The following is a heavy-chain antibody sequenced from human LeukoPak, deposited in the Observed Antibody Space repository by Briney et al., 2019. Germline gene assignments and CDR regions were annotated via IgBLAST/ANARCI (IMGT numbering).Heavy chain of an antibody. D-gene: IGHD2-8*02. Sequence: PGGSLRLSCAASGFSFSSYDFNWVRQAPGKGLEWISYISPSGTTMHYADSVKGRFTISKDNAKNSVYLQMNSLRVEDTGLYYCARESFLSAGGGGQFDYWGQGTLVTVSS. CDR1: GFSFSSYD. V-gene: IGHV3-48*03. J-gene: IGHJ4*02. CDR3: ARESFLSAGGGGQFDY. CDR2: ISPSGTTM.